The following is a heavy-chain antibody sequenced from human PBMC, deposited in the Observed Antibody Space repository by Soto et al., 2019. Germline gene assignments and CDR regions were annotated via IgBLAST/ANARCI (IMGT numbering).Heavy chain of an antibody. CDR3: ERGGAGSYYYYGMDV. CDR2: TNGDASST. CDR1: GFTFSSYY. V-gene: IGHV3-74*03. Sequence: GSLLLSCIASGFTFSSYYMHWVRQAPGKGLVWVSRTNGDASSTTYADSVKGRFTISRDNAKNTLYLQMISLRVEDTAVYYCERGGAGSYYYYGMDVWGQGTKVTVYS. D-gene: IGHD2-21*01. J-gene: IGHJ6*02.